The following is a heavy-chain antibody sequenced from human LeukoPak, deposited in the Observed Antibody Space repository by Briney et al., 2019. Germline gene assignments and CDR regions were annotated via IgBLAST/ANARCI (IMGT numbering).Heavy chain of an antibody. V-gene: IGHV3-7*01. D-gene: IGHD3-9*01. CDR3: ASPLYYDILTGYSFGYYGMDV. J-gene: IGHJ6*02. Sequence: GGSLRLSCAASGFTFSSYWMSWVRQAPGKGLEWVANIKQDGSEKYYVDSVKGRFTISRDNAKNSLYLQMNSLRAEDTAVYYCASPLYYDILTGYSFGYYGMDVWGQGTTVTVSS. CDR2: IKQDGSEK. CDR1: GFTFSSYW.